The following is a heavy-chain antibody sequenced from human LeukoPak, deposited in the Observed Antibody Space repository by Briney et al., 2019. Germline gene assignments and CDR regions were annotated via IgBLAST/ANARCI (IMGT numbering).Heavy chain of an antibody. D-gene: IGHD3-22*01. Sequence: SGGSLRLSCAASGFTFSSYAMSWVRQAPGKGLEWVSAISGSGGSTYYADSVKGRFTISRDNSKNTLYLQMNSLRAEDTAVYYCAASSGYDNDAFDIWGQGTMVTVSS. J-gene: IGHJ3*02. CDR1: GFTFSSYA. CDR2: ISGSGGST. CDR3: AASSGYDNDAFDI. V-gene: IGHV3-23*01.